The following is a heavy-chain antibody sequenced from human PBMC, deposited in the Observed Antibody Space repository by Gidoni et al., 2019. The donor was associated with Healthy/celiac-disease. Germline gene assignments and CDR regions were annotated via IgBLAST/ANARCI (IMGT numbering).Heavy chain of an antibody. D-gene: IGHD2-2*01. CDR2: ISSNGGST. CDR1: GFTFSSYA. Sequence: EVQLVESGGGLVQPGGSLRLYCSAAGFTFSSYAMHWVRQAPGKGLEYVSAISSNGGSTYYAASVKGRFTISRDKSKNTLYLQMSSLRAEDTAVYYCVKGGDIVVVPVDYWGQGTLVTVSS. CDR3: VKGGDIVVVPVDY. V-gene: IGHV3-64D*06. J-gene: IGHJ4*02.